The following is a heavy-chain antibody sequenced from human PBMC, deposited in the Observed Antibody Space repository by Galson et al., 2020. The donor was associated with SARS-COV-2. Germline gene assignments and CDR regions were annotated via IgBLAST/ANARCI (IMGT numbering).Heavy chain of an antibody. CDR1: GYTLRKFG. CDR2: ISGHNGKT. V-gene: IGHV1-18*01. J-gene: IGHJ4*02. D-gene: IGHD3-3*01. CDR3: AGDGEGLEWVFSSNRPPSDY. Sequence: ASVKVSCKASGYTLRKFGIRWVRQAPGQGIEWMGWISGHNGKTNYAQKFEDRVTLTTDTSTNTAYLYLRSLRSDDTAWYYCAGDGEGLEWVFSSNRPPSDYLGQGTLVTFSS.